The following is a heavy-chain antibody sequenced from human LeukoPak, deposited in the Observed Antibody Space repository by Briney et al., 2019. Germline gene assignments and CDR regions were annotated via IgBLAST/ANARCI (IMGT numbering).Heavy chain of an antibody. D-gene: IGHD3-22*01. CDR1: GFPFRSYI. Sequence: PGGSLRLSCAASGFPFRSYIMNWVRQAPGKGLEWVSSISSSSSYIYYADSVKGRFTISRDNAKNSLYLQMNSLRAEDTAVYYCARRVSGYYPLWGQGTLVTVSS. CDR2: ISSSSSYI. CDR3: ARRVSGYYPL. V-gene: IGHV3-21*01. J-gene: IGHJ4*02.